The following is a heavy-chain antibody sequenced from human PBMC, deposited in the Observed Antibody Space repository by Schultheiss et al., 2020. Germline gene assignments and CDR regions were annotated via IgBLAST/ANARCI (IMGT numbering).Heavy chain of an antibody. Sequence: GGSLRLSCAASGFTFSSYAMHWVRQAPGKGLEWVAVISYDGSNKYYADSVKGRFTISRDNSKNTLYLQMNSLRAEDTAVYYCARSTMVRGVITGYYYYGMDVWGQGTTVTGSS. D-gene: IGHD3-10*01. CDR3: ARSTMVRGVITGYYYYGMDV. V-gene: IGHV3-30*04. CDR1: GFTFSSYA. CDR2: ISYDGSNK. J-gene: IGHJ6*02.